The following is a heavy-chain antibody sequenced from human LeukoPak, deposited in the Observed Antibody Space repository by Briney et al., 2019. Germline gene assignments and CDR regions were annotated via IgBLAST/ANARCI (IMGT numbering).Heavy chain of an antibody. CDR1: GDSIISYY. V-gene: IGHV4-59*01. J-gene: IGHJ4*02. CDR3: ARGSMSEREPDFDC. D-gene: IGHD1-14*01. CDR2: IFYTGST. Sequence: SETLSLTCTVSGDSIISYYWTWIRQPPGKGLEWIGYIFYTGSTNYNPSLKSRVTISVDTSKNQFSLKLNSVTAADTAVYYCARGSMSEREPDFDCWGQGTLVTVSS.